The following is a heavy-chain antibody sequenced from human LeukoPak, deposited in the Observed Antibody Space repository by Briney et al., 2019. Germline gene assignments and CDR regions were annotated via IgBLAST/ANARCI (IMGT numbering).Heavy chain of an antibody. Sequence: ASVKVSCKASGYDFTSVGITWVRRAPGQGLEWMGWISPYNGNTRYAQKFQGRVAMTIDTSTTTAYMELRGLRFNDTAVYYCARAGPGSGWYFDYWGQGTLVTVSS. D-gene: IGHD6-19*01. V-gene: IGHV1-18*01. CDR1: GYDFTSVG. CDR3: ARAGPGSGWYFDY. J-gene: IGHJ4*02. CDR2: ISPYNGNT.